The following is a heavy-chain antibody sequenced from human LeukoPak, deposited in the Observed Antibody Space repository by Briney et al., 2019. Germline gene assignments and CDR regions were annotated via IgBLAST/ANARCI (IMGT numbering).Heavy chain of an antibody. CDR2: IYYSGST. J-gene: IGHJ4*02. V-gene: IGHV4-31*03. CDR1: GGSISSGGYY. D-gene: IGHD3-22*01. Sequence: SETLSLTCTVSGGSISSGGYYWSWIRQHPGKGLEWLGYIYYSGSTYYNPSLKSRVTISVDTSKNQFSLKLSSVTAADTAVYYCAREGYYDSSGYYPIDYWGQGTLVTVSS. CDR3: AREGYYDSSGYYPIDY.